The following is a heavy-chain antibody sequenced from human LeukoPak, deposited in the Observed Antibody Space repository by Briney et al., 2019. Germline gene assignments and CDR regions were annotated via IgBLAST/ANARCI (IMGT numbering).Heavy chain of an antibody. CDR2: ISHSGST. CDR3: ARDLWFGEYNWFDP. V-gene: IGHV4-31*03. Sequence: SETLSLTCTVSGGSISSSSHYWGWVRQPPGKGLEWIGYISHSGSTYYNPSLKSRVTISLDTSKDRFSLRLSSVTAADTAVYYCARDLWFGEYNWFDPWGQGTLVTVSS. J-gene: IGHJ5*02. CDR1: GGSISSSSHY. D-gene: IGHD3-10*01.